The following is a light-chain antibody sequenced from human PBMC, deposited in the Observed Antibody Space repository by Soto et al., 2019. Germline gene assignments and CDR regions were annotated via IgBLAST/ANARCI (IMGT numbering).Light chain of an antibody. Sequence: EIVLTQSACTLTLYPGERATLSCRASQSVSSSYLAWYQQKPGQAPRLLIYDASNRATGVPARFSGSGSGTDFTLTISSLEPEDFAVYYCQQRSNWITFGQGTRLEIK. CDR3: QQRSNWIT. CDR1: QSVSSSY. J-gene: IGKJ5*01. V-gene: IGKV3D-20*02. CDR2: DAS.